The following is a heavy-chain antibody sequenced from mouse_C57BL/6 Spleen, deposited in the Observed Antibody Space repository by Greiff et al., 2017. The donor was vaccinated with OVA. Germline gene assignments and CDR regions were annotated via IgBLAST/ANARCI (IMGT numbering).Heavy chain of an antibody. CDR2: IYPGSGST. J-gene: IGHJ2*01. CDR3: ARSYGSHYFDY. CDR1: GYTFTSYW. D-gene: IGHD1-1*01. Sequence: QVHVKQPGAELVKPGASVKMSCKASGYTFTSYWITWVKQRPGQGLEWIGDIYPGSGSTNYNEKFKSKATLTVDTSSSTAYMQLSSLTSEDSAVYYCARSYGSHYFDYWGQGTTLTVSS. V-gene: IGHV1-55*01.